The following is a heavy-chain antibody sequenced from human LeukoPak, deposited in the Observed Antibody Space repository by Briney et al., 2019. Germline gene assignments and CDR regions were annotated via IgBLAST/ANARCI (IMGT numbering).Heavy chain of an antibody. CDR2: ISNTGTT. CDR3: ARRYCRTTGCWSDAFDI. CDR1: GYSIRSGYY. V-gene: IGHV4-38-2*01. D-gene: IGHD2-15*01. J-gene: IGHJ3*02. Sequence: SETLSLTCDVSGYSIRSGYYWGWIRQSPGNGLEWLGSISNTGTTYYKPSLKSRVTISVDTSKNQFSLNLSFVTASDTAVSYCARRYCRTTGCWSDAFDIWGHGTMVTVSS.